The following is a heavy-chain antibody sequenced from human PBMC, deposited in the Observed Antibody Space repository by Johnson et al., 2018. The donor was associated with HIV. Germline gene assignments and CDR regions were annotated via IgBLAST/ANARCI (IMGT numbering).Heavy chain of an antibody. Sequence: QVQLVESGGGVVQAGRSLRLSCAASGFTFSTYAMNWVRQGPGKGLEWVAVISYDGSNEYYTDSVRGRVPISRDNSKTTLYLQMNTLRGDDTAVYYCASGGEETAADVFDIWVQGTMVTVSS. J-gene: IGHJ3*02. CDR3: ASGGEETAADVFDI. D-gene: IGHD6-25*01. V-gene: IGHV3-30*10. CDR1: GFTFSTYA. CDR2: ISYDGSNE.